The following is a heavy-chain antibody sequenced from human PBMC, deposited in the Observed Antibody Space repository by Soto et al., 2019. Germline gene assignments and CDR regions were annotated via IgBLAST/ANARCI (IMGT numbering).Heavy chain of an antibody. D-gene: IGHD2-2*01. CDR1: GGSFSGYY. CDR3: ARGGDVVVPYGMDV. Sequence: SETLSLTCAVYGGSFSGYYWSWIRQPPGKGLEWIGEINHSGSTNYNPSLKSRVTISVDTSKNQLSLKLRSVTAADTAVYYCARGGDVVVPYGMDVWGQGTTVTVSS. CDR2: INHSGST. J-gene: IGHJ6*02. V-gene: IGHV4-34*01.